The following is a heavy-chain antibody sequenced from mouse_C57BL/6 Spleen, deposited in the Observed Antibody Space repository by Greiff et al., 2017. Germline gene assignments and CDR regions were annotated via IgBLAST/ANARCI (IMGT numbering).Heavy chain of an antibody. Sequence: VQLQQSGPEPVKPGASVKISCKASGYAFSSSWMNWVKQRPGKGLEWIGRIYPGDGDTNYNGKFKGKATLTADKSSSTAYMQLSSLTSEDSAVYFCARDYYGTGYFDVWGTGTTVTVSS. J-gene: IGHJ1*03. D-gene: IGHD1-1*01. V-gene: IGHV1-82*01. CDR1: GYAFSSSW. CDR2: IYPGDGDT. CDR3: ARDYYGTGYFDV.